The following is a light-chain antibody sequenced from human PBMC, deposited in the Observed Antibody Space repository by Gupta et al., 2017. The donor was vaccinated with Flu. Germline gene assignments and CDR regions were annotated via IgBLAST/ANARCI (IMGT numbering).Light chain of an antibody. CDR3: QQYCSWPPLT. J-gene: IGKJ4*01. CDR2: GAS. CDR1: QSHRSSY. Sequence: TQTSSPGGGAILTCRASQSHRSSYLAWYQQKPGQAPRLLIYGASTRAAGIPDRFSGSGSGTDFALTISRLKPEDFAVYYCQQYCSWPPLTFGGGTRVEIK. V-gene: IGKV3-20*01.